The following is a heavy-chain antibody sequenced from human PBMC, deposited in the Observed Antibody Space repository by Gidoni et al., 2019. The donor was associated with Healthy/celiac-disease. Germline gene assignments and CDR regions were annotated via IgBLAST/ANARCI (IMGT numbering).Heavy chain of an antibody. V-gene: IGHV5-51*01. CDR2: IYPGDSDT. Sequence: VQLVPSAAAVKKPGESLKISCQGSGSRFTSYWIGWVRQMPGKGLEWMGIIYPGDSDTRYSPSFQGQVTISADKSISTAYLQWSSLKASDTAMYYCARHNHHYYGSGSYLDYWGQGTLITVSS. CDR1: GSRFTSYW. CDR3: ARHNHHYYGSGSYLDY. D-gene: IGHD3-10*01. J-gene: IGHJ4*02.